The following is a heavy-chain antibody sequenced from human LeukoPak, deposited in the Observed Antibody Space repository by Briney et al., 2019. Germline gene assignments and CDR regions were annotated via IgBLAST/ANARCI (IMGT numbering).Heavy chain of an antibody. V-gene: IGHV1-18*01. CDR3: ARTVSISTEQQLDRSNDY. CDR2: ISAYNGNT. D-gene: IGHD6-13*01. J-gene: IGHJ4*02. CDR1: GYTFTSYG. Sequence: ASVKVSCKASGYTFTSYGISWVRQAPGQGLEWMGWISAYNGNTNYAQKLQGRVTMTTDTSTSTAYMELRSLRSDDTAVYYCARTVSISTEQQLDRSNDYWGQGTLVTVSS.